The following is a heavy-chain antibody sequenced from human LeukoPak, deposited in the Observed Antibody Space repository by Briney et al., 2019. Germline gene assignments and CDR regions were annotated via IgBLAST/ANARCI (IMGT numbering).Heavy chain of an antibody. V-gene: IGHV3-48*02. J-gene: IGHJ4*02. CDR2: ISSSSSTI. CDR3: AGVWGIAAAGGEIEY. D-gene: IGHD6-13*01. CDR1: GFTSSSYS. Sequence: GGSLRLSCAASGFTSSSYSMNWVRQAPGKGLEWVSYISSSSSTIYCADSVKGRFTISRDNAKNSLYLQMNSLRDEDTAVYYCAGVWGIAAAGGEIEYWGQGTLVTVSS.